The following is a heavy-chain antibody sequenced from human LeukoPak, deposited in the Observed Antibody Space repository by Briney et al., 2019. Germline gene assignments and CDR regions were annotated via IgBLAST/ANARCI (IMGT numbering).Heavy chain of an antibody. CDR1: GVTLSSYS. J-gene: IGHJ4*02. Sequence: GGSLRLSCAASGVTLSSYSINWVRQAPGKGLEWVSYISPSSSTIYYADSVKGRFTISRDNAKNSLFLQMSSLRAEDTAVYYCSTAKFDYWGQGTLVTVSS. CDR2: ISPSSSTI. V-gene: IGHV3-48*01. CDR3: STAKFDY.